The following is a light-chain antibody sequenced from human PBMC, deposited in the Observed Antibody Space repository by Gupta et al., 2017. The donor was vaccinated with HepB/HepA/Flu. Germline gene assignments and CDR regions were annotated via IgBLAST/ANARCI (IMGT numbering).Light chain of an antibody. V-gene: IGKV3-15*01. CDR1: QSVRSN. CDR2: GAS. Sequence: DIVLTQSPVTLSVSPGERATLSCRASQSVRSNIAWYRQIPGQAPSLLIFGASTRATGVPARVSGSGSGTEFTLTISSLKSEDFAVYDCQQYEMRTLTLGGGTRVEIK. CDR3: QQYEMRTLT. J-gene: IGKJ4*01.